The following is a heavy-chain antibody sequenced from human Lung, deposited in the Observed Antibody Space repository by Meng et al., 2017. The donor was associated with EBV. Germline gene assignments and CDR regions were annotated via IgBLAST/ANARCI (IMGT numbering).Heavy chain of an antibody. Sequence: VAVELSGRGVVNPSGTLSLTCAVSGGSISRSNWWRWDRQPPGKGLEWIGEIYHSGSTNYNTSLKNRVTISVDKSKNQFSLKLSSVTAADTAVYYCARGKLSGYRYFDYWGQGTLVTVSS. CDR2: IYHSGST. CDR1: GGSISRSNW. V-gene: IGHV4-4*02. J-gene: IGHJ4*02. CDR3: ARGKLSGYRYFDY. D-gene: IGHD3-3*01.